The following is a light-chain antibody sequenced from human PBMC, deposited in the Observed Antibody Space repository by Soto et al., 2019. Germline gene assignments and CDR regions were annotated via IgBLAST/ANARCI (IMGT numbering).Light chain of an antibody. V-gene: IGKV1-5*03. Sequence: DIQMTQSPSTLSASVGDRVTITCRASQSIGSWLAWYQQKPGKAPKLLIYKASSLESGVPSRFSGSGSGTELTLTISSLQHHDFSTYYCEQYNTYWYTFRKWTKQAIK. CDR2: KAS. CDR3: EQYNTYWYT. CDR1: QSIGSW. J-gene: IGKJ2*01.